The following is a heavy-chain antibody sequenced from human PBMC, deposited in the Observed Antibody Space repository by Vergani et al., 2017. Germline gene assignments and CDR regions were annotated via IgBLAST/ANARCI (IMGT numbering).Heavy chain of an antibody. CDR2: IIPILGTA. D-gene: IGHD2-2*01. Sequence: QVQLVQSGAEVKKPGSSVKVSCKASGGTFSSYAISWVRQAPGQGLEWMGRIIPILGTANYAQKSQGRVTITADESTSPAYMELSSLRSEDTAVYYCARLVYGSSTSCYSRPWGDYYYYMDVWGKGTTVTVSS. V-gene: IGHV1-69*11. CDR1: GGTFSSYA. J-gene: IGHJ6*03. CDR3: ARLVYGSSTSCYSRPWGDYYYYMDV.